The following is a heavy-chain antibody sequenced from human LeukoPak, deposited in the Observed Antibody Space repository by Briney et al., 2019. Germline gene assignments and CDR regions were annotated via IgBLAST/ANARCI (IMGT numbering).Heavy chain of an antibody. Sequence: KSSETLSLTCTVSGYSISSGYYWGWIRQPPGKGLEWIGSIYHSGSTYYNPSLKSRVTISVDTSKNQFSLKLSSVTAADTAVYYCAREVLLGFDPWGQGTLVTVSS. J-gene: IGHJ5*02. V-gene: IGHV4-38-2*02. CDR2: IYHSGST. CDR1: GYSISSGYY. D-gene: IGHD2-21*01. CDR3: AREVLLGFDP.